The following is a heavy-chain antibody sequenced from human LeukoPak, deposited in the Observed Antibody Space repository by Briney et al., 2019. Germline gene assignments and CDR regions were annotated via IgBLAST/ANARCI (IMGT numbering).Heavy chain of an antibody. V-gene: IGHV4-39*01. CDR3: ARLPNRSSSCPGGDCYFMDG. D-gene: IGHD6-13*01. J-gene: IGHJ6*03. Sequence: SETLSLTCPVSGGSISSSSHYWGWIRQPPGKGLKWFGSIYYSGSTYYNPSLKSRVTISVDTSKNQVSLKLSSVIAADTAVYYCARLPNRSSSCPGGDCYFMDGCGEQTTVTVSS. CDR1: GGSISSSSHY. CDR2: IYYSGST.